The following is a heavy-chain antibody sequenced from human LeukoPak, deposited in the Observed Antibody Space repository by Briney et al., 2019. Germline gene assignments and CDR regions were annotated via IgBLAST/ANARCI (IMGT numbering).Heavy chain of an antibody. CDR3: ASSSDSSGYYFDY. V-gene: IGHV4-59*01. D-gene: IGHD3-22*01. Sequence: SETLSLTCTVSGGSISSYYWSWIRQPPGKGLEWIGYIYYSGSTNYNPSLKSRVTISVDTSKNQFSLKLSSVTAADTAVYYCASSSDSSGYYFDYWGQGTLVTVSS. CDR1: GGSISSYY. CDR2: IYYSGST. J-gene: IGHJ4*02.